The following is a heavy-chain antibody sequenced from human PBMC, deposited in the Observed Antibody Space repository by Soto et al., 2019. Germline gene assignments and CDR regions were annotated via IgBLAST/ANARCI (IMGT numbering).Heavy chain of an antibody. D-gene: IGHD2-15*01. V-gene: IGHV4-34*01. J-gene: IGHJ4*02. Sequence: QVQLQQWGAGLLKPSETLSLTCAVYGGSFSGYYWSWIRQPPGKGLEWIGEINHSGSTNYNPSLTSRATTSVDTYQSQFSLEPSSVTAAHTAVYYFARAAPRSCSGGSCSSGRDYWGQGTLVTVSS. CDR1: GGSFSGYY. CDR2: INHSGST. CDR3: ARAAPRSCSGGSCSSGRDY.